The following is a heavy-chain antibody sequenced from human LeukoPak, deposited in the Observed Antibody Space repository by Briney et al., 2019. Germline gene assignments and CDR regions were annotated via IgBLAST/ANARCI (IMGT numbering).Heavy chain of an antibody. D-gene: IGHD6-13*01. CDR1: GFTFSSYA. Sequence: GGSLRLSCAASGFTFSSYAMHWVRQAPGKGVEWVAIISNDGSNKHYADSVKGRFTISRDNAKNTLYLQMNSLRAEDTAVYYCARVLAQQQGYWGQGTLVTVSS. V-gene: IGHV3-30-3*01. CDR2: ISNDGSNK. CDR3: ARVLAQQQGY. J-gene: IGHJ4*02.